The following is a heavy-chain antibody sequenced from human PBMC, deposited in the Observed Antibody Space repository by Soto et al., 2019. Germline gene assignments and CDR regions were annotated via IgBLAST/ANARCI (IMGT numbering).Heavy chain of an antibody. Sequence: GASVKVSCKASGYTFTSYDINWVRQATGQGLEWMGWMNPNSGNTGYAQKFQGRVTMTRNTPISTAYMELSSLRSEDTAVYYCARGVRYRSTEKYSSGHNYYYYYMDVWGKGTTVTVSS. D-gene: IGHD6-19*01. CDR3: ARGVRYRSTEKYSSGHNYYYYYMDV. J-gene: IGHJ6*03. V-gene: IGHV1-8*01. CDR1: GYTFTSYD. CDR2: MNPNSGNT.